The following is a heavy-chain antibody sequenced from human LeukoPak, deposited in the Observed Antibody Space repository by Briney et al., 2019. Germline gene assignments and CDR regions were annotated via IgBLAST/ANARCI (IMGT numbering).Heavy chain of an antibody. V-gene: IGHV4-30-4*01. J-gene: IGHJ5*02. D-gene: IGHD2-2*01. CDR2: IYYSGST. CDR1: GGSISSGDYY. Sequence: SETLSLTCTVSGGSISSGDYYWSWIRQPPGKGLEWIGYIYYSGSTYYNPSLKSRVTISVDTSKNQFSLKLSSVTAADTAVYYCASVYRQYQLTGGEFDPWGQGTLVTVSS. CDR3: ASVYRQYQLTGGEFDP.